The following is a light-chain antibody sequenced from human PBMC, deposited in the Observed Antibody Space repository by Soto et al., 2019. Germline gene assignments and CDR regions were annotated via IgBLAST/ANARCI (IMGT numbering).Light chain of an antibody. CDR2: DAS. J-gene: IGKJ1*01. CDR1: QSIRSW. V-gene: IGKV1-5*01. CDR3: QQYNSYWT. Sequence: DIQMTQSPSTLSASVGDRVTITCRASQSIRSWLAWYQQKPGKAPKLLIYDASNLESGVPSRFSGRRSGTEFTLTISSLQPEDFATYYCQQYNSYWTFGQGTKVDIK.